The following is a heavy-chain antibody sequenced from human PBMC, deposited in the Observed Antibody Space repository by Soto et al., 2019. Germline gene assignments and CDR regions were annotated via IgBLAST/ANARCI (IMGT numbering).Heavy chain of an antibody. Sequence: GWSLRLSFSAVGLTISGKKYVAWVRQAPGKGLEWVSGLYDVDGSFYADSVRGRFTTSSDSSKTTVYLQMNDLRPDDTAVYYCATWHEREHAYDVWGQGTTVTVSS. CDR3: ATWHEREHAYDV. J-gene: IGHJ3*01. V-gene: IGHV3-53*01. CDR1: GLTISGKKY. CDR2: LYDVDGS. D-gene: IGHD1-1*01.